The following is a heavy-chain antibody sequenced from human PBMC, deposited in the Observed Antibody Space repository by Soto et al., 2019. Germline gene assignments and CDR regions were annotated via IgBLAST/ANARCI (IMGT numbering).Heavy chain of an antibody. D-gene: IGHD3-16*01. V-gene: IGHV3-23*01. Sequence: EVQLLESGGGLVQPGGSLRLSCAASGFTFSSYAMSWVRQAPGKGLEWVSAISGSGGSTYYADSVKGRFIISRDNSKNTLYLQMNSLRAEDTAVYYCAKDIGDFGIRRGRDYWGQGTLVTVSS. CDR2: ISGSGGST. CDR1: GFTFSSYA. CDR3: AKDIGDFGIRRGRDY. J-gene: IGHJ4*02.